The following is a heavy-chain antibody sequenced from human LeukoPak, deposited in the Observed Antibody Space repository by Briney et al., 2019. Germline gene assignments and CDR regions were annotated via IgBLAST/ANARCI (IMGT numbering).Heavy chain of an antibody. J-gene: IGHJ4*02. CDR1: GFTFSSYA. Sequence: GGSLRLSCAASGFTFSSYAMSWVRQAPGKRLEWVSAISGSGGSTYYADSVKGRFTISRDNSKNTLYLQMNSLRAEDTAVYYCAKDHYSSGWYPTPLDYWGQGTLVTVSS. CDR3: AKDHYSSGWYPTPLDY. V-gene: IGHV3-23*01. CDR2: ISGSGGST. D-gene: IGHD6-19*01.